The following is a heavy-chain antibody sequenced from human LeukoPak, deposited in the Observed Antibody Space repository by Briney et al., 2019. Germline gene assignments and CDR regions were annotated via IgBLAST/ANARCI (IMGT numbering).Heavy chain of an antibody. CDR2: ISSSSSYI. V-gene: IGHV3-21*01. CDR1: GFTFSSYS. D-gene: IGHD3-22*01. Sequence: GGSLRLSCAASGFTFSSYSMNWVRQAPGKGLEWVSSISSSSSYIYYADSVKGRFTISRDNAKNSLYLQMNSLRAEDTAVYYCARGLLGYYYDSSGYDAFDIWGQGTMVTVSS. J-gene: IGHJ3*02. CDR3: ARGLLGYYYDSSGYDAFDI.